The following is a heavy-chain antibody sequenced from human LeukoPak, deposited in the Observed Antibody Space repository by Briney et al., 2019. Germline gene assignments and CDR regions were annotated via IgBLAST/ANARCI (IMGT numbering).Heavy chain of an antibody. V-gene: IGHV4-39*07. CDR2: IYYSGST. Sequence: PSETLSLTCSVSGGSLSSSSYYWGWIRQPPGKGLEWIGSIYYSGSTYYNPSLKSRVTISVDTSKNQFSLKLSSVTAADTAVYYCARGRSNLAFDPWGQGTLVTVSS. J-gene: IGHJ5*02. D-gene: IGHD6-13*01. CDR1: GGSLSSSSYY. CDR3: ARGRSNLAFDP.